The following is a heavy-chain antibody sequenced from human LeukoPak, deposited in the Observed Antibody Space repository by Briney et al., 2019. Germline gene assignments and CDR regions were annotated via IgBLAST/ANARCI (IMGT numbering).Heavy chain of an antibody. V-gene: IGHV3-53*01. J-gene: IGHJ4*02. CDR3: ARMTWGFDY. CDR2: IYSGGST. D-gene: IGHD3-16*01. CDR1: GFTVSSDF. Sequence: GGSLRLSCAASGFTVSSDFMIWVRQAPGKGLECVSVIYSGGSTYYADSVKGRFTMSRDNSKNTLYLQMNNLRAEDTAVYYCARMTWGFDYWGQGTLVTVSS.